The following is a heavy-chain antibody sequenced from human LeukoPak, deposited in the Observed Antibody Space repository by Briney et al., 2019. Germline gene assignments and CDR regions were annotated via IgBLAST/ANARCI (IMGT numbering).Heavy chain of an antibody. CDR2: INTDGTTT. CDR1: GFTFSSYW. V-gene: IGHV3-74*01. CDR3: ARDPWGYRAGVMDF. J-gene: IGHJ4*02. Sequence: GGSLRLSCGASGFTFSSYWMHWVRQAPWKGLVWVSRINTDGTTTDHTDSVKGRFTISRDNAKNTLYVQMNSLRAEDTAVYFCARDPWGYRAGVMDFWGLGTLVTVSS. D-gene: IGHD1-1*01.